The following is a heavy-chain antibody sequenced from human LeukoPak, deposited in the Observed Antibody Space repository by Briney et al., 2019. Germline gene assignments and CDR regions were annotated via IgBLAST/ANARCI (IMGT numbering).Heavy chain of an antibody. CDR2: ISSSGSTI. D-gene: IGHD3-10*01. Sequence: GGSLRLSCAASGFTFSDYYMSWIRQAPGKGLEWVSYISSSGSTIYYADSVKGRFTISRDNAKNSLYLQMNSLRAEDTAVCYCARVRSRSGSSKNWFDPWGQGTLVTVSS. J-gene: IGHJ5*02. CDR1: GFTFSDYY. CDR3: ARVRSRSGSSKNWFDP. V-gene: IGHV3-11*01.